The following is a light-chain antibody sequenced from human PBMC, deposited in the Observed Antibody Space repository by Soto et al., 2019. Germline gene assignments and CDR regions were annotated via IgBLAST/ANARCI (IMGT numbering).Light chain of an antibody. Sequence: QLVLTQSPSASASLGASVKLTCTLSSGHSRNAIAWHQQLPQKGPRYLMKVNNDDSHTKGAGIPDRFSGSSSGAERYLIISSLQSDDEADYYCQTWETGSEIFGGGTKLTVL. CDR2: VNNDDSH. CDR1: SGHSRNA. CDR3: QTWETGSEI. J-gene: IGLJ2*01. V-gene: IGLV4-69*01.